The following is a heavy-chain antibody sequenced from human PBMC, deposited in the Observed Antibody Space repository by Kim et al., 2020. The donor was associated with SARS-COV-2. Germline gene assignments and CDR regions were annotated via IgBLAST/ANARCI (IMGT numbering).Heavy chain of an antibody. D-gene: IGHD2-15*01. J-gene: IGHJ4*02. CDR3: ARSPGVVVAEFFDY. V-gene: IGHV3-21*01. Sequence: AASVKGRFTISRDNAKNSLYLQMNSLRAEDTAVYYCARSPGVVVAEFFDYWGQGTLVTVSS.